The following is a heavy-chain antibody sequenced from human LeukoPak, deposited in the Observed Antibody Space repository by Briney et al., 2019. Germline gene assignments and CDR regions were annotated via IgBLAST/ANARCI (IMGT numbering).Heavy chain of an antibody. Sequence: ASVKVSCKASGYTFTGYYMHWVRQAPGQGLEWMGWINPNTGGTNYAQKFQGRVTMTRDTSISTAYMDLSRLRSDDTAVYYCARGVSFYYDSSGYYYWGQGTLVTVSS. CDR2: INPNTGGT. J-gene: IGHJ4*02. CDR1: GYTFTGYY. CDR3: ARGVSFYYDSSGYYY. D-gene: IGHD3-22*01. V-gene: IGHV1-2*02.